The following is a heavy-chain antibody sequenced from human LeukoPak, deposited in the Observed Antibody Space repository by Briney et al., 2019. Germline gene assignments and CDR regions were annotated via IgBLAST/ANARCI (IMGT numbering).Heavy chain of an antibody. CDR3: ARGTPGAYDY. CDR2: IFTNDEK. J-gene: IGHJ4*02. Sequence: SGPTLVNPTETLTLTCTVSGFSLSNARMGVTWIRQPPEKALEWLAQIFTNDEKSYSTSLKSRLTISEDTSKSQVVLTMTNMDPVDTATYYCARGTPGAYDYWGQGTLVTVSS. V-gene: IGHV2-26*01. CDR1: GFSLSNARMG. D-gene: IGHD1-14*01.